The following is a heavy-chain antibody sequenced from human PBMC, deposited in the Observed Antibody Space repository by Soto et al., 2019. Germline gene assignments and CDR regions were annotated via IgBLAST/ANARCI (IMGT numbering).Heavy chain of an antibody. J-gene: IGHJ6*02. CDR1: GYTFTSYG. CDR2: ISAYNGNT. CDR3: ASVGRYYGSGSGGMDV. Sequence: QVQLVQSGAEVKKPGASVKVSCKASGYTFTSYGISWVRQAPGQGLEWMGWISAYNGNTNYAQKLQGRVTMTTDTSTRTAYMELGSLRSDDPAVYYCASVGRYYGSGSGGMDVWGQGTTVTVSS. D-gene: IGHD3-10*01. V-gene: IGHV1-18*01.